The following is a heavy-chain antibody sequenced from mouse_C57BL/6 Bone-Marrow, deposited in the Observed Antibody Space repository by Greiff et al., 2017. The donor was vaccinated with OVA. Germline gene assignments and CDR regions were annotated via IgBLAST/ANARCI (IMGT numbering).Heavy chain of an antibody. J-gene: IGHJ2*01. CDR3: ARGFNGSTFFDY. CDR2: INYDGSST. D-gene: IGHD1-1*01. Sequence: EVKLVESEGGLVQPGSSMKLSCTASGFTFSDYYMAWVRQVPEKGLEWVANINYDGSSTYYLDSLKSRFIISRDNAKNILYLQMSSLKSEDTATYYCARGFNGSTFFDYWGQGTTLTVSS. V-gene: IGHV5-16*01. CDR1: GFTFSDYY.